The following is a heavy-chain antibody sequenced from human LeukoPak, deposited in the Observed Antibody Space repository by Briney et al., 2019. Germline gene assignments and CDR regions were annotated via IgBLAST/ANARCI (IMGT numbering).Heavy chain of an antibody. CDR2: INEDGSVT. CDR1: GISFSGSW. CDR3: ATGRLQPAH. J-gene: IGHJ4*02. Sequence: GGSLRLSCVVSGISFSGSWMTWVRQAPGRGLESVANINEDGSVTYFVDSVKGRFAISRDDANNSVFLQLKSLRAEDTAVYYCATGRLQPAHWGQGTLVTVSS. D-gene: IGHD5-24*01. V-gene: IGHV3-7*01.